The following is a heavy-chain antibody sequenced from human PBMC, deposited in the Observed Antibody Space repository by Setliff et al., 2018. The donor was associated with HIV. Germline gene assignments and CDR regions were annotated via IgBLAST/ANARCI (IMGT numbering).Heavy chain of an antibody. V-gene: IGHV1-3*03. CDR2: INVGKGDT. CDR3: ARGSLLEWGPTSSYYYMDV. CDR1: GYTFTTYS. J-gene: IGHJ6*03. Sequence: ASVKVSCKASGYTFTTYSMHWVRQAPGQSLEWMGWINVGKGDTKYSQEFQGRITITRDTSATTAYMELNSLRSEDTAVYYCARGSLLEWGPTSSYYYMDVWGKGTTVTVSS. D-gene: IGHD3-3*01.